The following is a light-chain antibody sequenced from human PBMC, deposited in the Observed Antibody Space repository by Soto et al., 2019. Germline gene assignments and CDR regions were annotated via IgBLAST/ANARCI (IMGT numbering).Light chain of an antibody. V-gene: IGKV4-1*01. CDR3: QQYYSTPVT. Sequence: DIVMTQSPDSLAVSLGERATINCKSSQSVLYSSNNKNYLAWYQQKPGQPPKLLIYWASTRESGVPDRFSGRGSGTAFTLTISSLQAEDVAVYFCQQYYSTPVTFGGGTKVEIK. CDR2: WAS. J-gene: IGKJ4*01. CDR1: QSVLYSSNNKNY.